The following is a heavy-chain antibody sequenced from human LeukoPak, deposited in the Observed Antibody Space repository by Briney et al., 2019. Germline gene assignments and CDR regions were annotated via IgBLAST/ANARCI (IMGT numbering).Heavy chain of an antibody. CDR1: GFSFSGYA. Sequence: GRSLRLSCVASGFSFSGYAIHWVRQAPGKGLEWVANIKQDGSKKYYVDSVKGRFTISRDNAKNSLYLQMNSLRAEDTGVYYCARDRLSGEYEDYWGQGTVVTVSS. D-gene: IGHD4-17*01. J-gene: IGHJ4*02. CDR2: IKQDGSKK. CDR3: ARDRLSGEYEDY. V-gene: IGHV3-7*01.